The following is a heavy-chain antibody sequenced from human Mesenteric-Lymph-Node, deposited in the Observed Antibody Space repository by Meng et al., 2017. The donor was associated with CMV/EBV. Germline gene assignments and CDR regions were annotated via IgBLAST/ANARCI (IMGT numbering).Heavy chain of an antibody. J-gene: IGHJ4*02. V-gene: IGHV1-46*01. CDR3: TTGVTIFGVGPLAARYYFDY. CDR2: INPSGGST. Sequence: ASVKVSCKASGYTFTSYYMHWVRQAPGQGLEWMGIINPSGGSTSYAQKFQGRVTMTRDTSTSTVYMELSSLRSEDTAVYYCTTGVTIFGVGPLAARYYFDYWGQGTLVTVSS. D-gene: IGHD3-3*01. CDR1: GYTFTSYY.